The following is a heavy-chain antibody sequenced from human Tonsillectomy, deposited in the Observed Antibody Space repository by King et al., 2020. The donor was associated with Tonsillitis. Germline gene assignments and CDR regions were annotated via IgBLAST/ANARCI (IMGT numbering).Heavy chain of an antibody. CDR1: GGSISSYY. Sequence: LQLPESGPGLVKPSETLSLTCYVAGGSISSYYWNWIRQPPGKGLEWIGYIHHSGSTNYNPSLKSRVTISVDTSKHHFSLKLNSVTAADTAVYYCAREGVVNFRWFDPWGQGTLVTVSS. CDR2: IHHSGST. CDR3: AREGVVNFRWFDP. J-gene: IGHJ5*02. D-gene: IGHD3-3*01. V-gene: IGHV4-59*01.